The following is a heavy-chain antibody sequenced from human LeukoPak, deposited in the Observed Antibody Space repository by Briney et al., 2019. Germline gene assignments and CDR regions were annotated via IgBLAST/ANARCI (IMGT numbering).Heavy chain of an antibody. CDR2: IRSKANGYAT. D-gene: IGHD3-9*01. Sequence: QSGGSLKLSCAASGFTFSGSAMHWVRQASGKGLEWVGRIRSKANGYATAYAASVKGRFTISRDDSKNTAYLQMNSLKTEDTAVYYCTRHLDLFGVLTGYGYNWFDPWGQGTLVTVSS. J-gene: IGHJ5*02. V-gene: IGHV3-73*01. CDR1: GFTFSGSA. CDR3: TRHLDLFGVLTGYGYNWFDP.